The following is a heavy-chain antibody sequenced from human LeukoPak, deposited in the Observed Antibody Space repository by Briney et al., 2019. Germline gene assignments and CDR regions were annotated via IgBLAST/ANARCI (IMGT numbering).Heavy chain of an antibody. Sequence: PGRSLRLSCAASGFTFSSYAMHWVRQAPGKGLEWVAVISYDGSNKYYADSVKGRFTISRDNSKNTLYLQMNSLRAEDTAVYYCARDFTYYYDQGPSYWGQGTLVTVSS. V-gene: IGHV3-30*04. J-gene: IGHJ4*02. CDR1: GFTFSSYA. CDR3: ARDFTYYYDQGPSY. D-gene: IGHD3-22*01. CDR2: ISYDGSNK.